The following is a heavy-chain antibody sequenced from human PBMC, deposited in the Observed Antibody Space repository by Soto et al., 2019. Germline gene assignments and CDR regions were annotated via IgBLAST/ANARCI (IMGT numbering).Heavy chain of an antibody. CDR2: ISGSGGST. D-gene: IGHD6-6*01. CDR1: GFTFSSYA. V-gene: IGHV3-23*01. Sequence: GGSLRLSCAGSGFTFSSYAMSWVRQAPGKGLEWVSAISGSGGSTYYADSVKGRFTISRDNSKNTLYLQMNSLRAEDTAVYYCAKYIRGGGTARPPHYWGQGTLVTVSS. J-gene: IGHJ4*02. CDR3: AKYIRGGGTARPPHY.